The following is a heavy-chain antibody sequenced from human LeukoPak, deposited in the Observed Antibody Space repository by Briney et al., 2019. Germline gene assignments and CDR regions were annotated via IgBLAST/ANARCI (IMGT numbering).Heavy chain of an antibody. D-gene: IGHD6-19*01. CDR3: ARGEIFSSGTPFDY. CDR2: MNPNSGNT. CDR1: GYTFTSYD. J-gene: IGHJ4*02. Sequence: ASVKVSCKASGYTFTSYDINWVRQATGQGLEWMGWMNPNSGNTGYAQKFQGRVTITRNTSISTAYMELSSLRSEDTAVYYCARGEIFSSGTPFDYWGQGTLVTVSS. V-gene: IGHV1-8*03.